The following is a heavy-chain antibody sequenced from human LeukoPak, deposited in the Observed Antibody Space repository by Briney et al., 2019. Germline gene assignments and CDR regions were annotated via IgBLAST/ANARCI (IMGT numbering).Heavy chain of an antibody. CDR2: FDPEDGET. D-gene: IGHD2-2*01. Sequence: ASVKVSCKVSGYTLTELSMHWVRQAPGKGLERMGGFDPEDGETIYAQKFQGRVTMTEDTSTDTAYMELSSLRSEDTAVYYCATVVPAALGGAYYYYYMDVWGKGTTVTVSS. V-gene: IGHV1-24*01. CDR3: ATVVPAALGGAYYYYYMDV. J-gene: IGHJ6*03. CDR1: GYTLTELS.